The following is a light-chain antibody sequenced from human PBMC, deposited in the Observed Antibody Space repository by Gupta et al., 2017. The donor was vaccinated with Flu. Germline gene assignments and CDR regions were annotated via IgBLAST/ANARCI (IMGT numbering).Light chain of an antibody. V-gene: IGLV8-61*01. J-gene: IGLJ3*02. CDR2: STN. Sequence: QTVVTQEPPCSVSPGGPVTLTSRLSSGSVSTSYYPSWYQQTPGQAPRTLIYSTNTRSSGVPDRFSGSILGNKAALTITGAQADDESDYYCVLYMGSGIWVFGGGTKLTVL. CDR1: SGSVSTSYY. CDR3: VLYMGSGIWV.